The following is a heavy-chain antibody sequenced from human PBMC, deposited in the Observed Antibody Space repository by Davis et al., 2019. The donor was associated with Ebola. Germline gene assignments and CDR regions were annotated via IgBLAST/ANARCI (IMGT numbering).Heavy chain of an antibody. J-gene: IGHJ5*02. D-gene: IGHD1-26*01. Sequence: AASVKVSCKASGGIFSSYAISWVRQAPGQGLEWMGRIIPILGIANYAQKFQGRVTITADKSTSTAYMELSSLRSEDTAVYYCARDGGPGGSYFWWFDPWGQGTLVTVSS. CDR1: GGIFSSYA. CDR3: ARDGGPGGSYFWWFDP. CDR2: IIPILGIA. V-gene: IGHV1-69*04.